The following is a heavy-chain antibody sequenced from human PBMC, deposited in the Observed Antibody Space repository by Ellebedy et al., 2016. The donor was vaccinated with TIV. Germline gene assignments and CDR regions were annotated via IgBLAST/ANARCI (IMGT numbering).Heavy chain of an antibody. J-gene: IGHJ4*01. V-gene: IGHV3-30*18. CDR3: AKVPVGFCTTLPCFYLDY. Sequence: PGGSLRLSCAASGFTFSSYGIHWVRQAPGKGLEWVASISHDANNKYYADSVKGRFTISRDNSKNTLYLQMSSLRPEDTAMYFCAKVPVGFCTTLPCFYLDYWGQGTRVTVSS. CDR1: GFTFSSYG. D-gene: IGHD2-8*01. CDR2: ISHDANNK.